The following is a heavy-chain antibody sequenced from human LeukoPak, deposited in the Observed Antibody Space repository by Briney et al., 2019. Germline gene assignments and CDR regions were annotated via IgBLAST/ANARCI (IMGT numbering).Heavy chain of an antibody. CDR1: GFNFRSYW. V-gene: IGHV3-7*03. CDR2: IKEDGREK. J-gene: IGHJ4*02. Sequence: GGSLRLSCVTSGFNFRSYWMNWVRQAPGRGLEWVANIKEDGREKNYLDSVKGRFSISRDNSKNTLYLQMNSLRAEDTAVYYCAKDRSLWSFDYWGQGTLVTVSS. CDR3: AKDRSLWSFDY. D-gene: IGHD3-10*01.